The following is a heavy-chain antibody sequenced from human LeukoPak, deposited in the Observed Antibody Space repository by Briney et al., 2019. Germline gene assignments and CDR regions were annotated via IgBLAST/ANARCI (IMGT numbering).Heavy chain of an antibody. CDR1: GGSISSGDYY. CDR3: ARDRPRYCSSTSCSNHATPWYFDL. D-gene: IGHD2-2*01. V-gene: IGHV4-30-4*01. CDR2: IYYSGST. J-gene: IGHJ2*01. Sequence: PSRTLSLTCTVSGGSISSGDYYWSWIRQPPGKGLEWIGYIYYSGSTYYNPSLKSRVTISVDTSKNQFSLKLSSVTAADTAVYYCARDRPRYCSSTSCSNHATPWYFDLWGRGTLVTVSS.